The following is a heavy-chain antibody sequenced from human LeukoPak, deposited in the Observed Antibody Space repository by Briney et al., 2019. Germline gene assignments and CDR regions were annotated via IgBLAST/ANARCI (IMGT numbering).Heavy chain of an antibody. CDR2: MNSDGSST. Sequence: GGSLRLSCAGSGFTFSTYRMHWVRQGPGKGLVWVSGMNSDGSSTVYADSVKGRFTISRDNARNTLYLQMNNLRAEDTAVYYCARGESSSWYDWGQGTLVTVSS. J-gene: IGHJ4*02. V-gene: IGHV3-74*01. CDR1: GFTFSTYR. CDR3: ARGESSSWYD. D-gene: IGHD6-13*01.